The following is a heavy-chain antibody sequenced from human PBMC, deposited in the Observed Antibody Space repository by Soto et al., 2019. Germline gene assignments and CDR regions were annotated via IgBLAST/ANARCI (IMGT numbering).Heavy chain of an antibody. J-gene: IGHJ5*02. CDR1: GGSFSGYY. CDR2: ISHSGST. Sequence: QVQLQQWGAGLLKPSETLSLTCAVYGGSFSGYYWSWIRQPPGKGLEWIGEISHSGSTNYNPSLKSGVTISVDTSKNQFSLKLSSVCAADTAVYYCARGPVGSGTNPWGQGTLVTVSS. V-gene: IGHV4-34*01. CDR3: ARGPVGSGTNP. D-gene: IGHD6-19*01.